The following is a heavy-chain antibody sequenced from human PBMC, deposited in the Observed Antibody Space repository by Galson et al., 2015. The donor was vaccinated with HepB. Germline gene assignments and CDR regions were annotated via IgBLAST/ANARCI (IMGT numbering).Heavy chain of an antibody. CDR3: ASQSITIFGVDHYYYYGMDV. D-gene: IGHD3-3*01. CDR2: ITPIFGTA. V-gene: IGHV1-69*13. J-gene: IGHJ6*02. Sequence: SVKVSCKASGGTSSSYAISWVRQAPGQGLEWMGGITPIFGTANYAQKFQGRVTITADESTSTAYMELSSLRSEDTAVYYCASQSITIFGVDHYYYYGMDVWGQGTTVTVSS. CDR1: GGTSSSYA.